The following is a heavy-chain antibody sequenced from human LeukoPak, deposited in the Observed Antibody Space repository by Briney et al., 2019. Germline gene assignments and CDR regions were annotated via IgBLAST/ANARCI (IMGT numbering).Heavy chain of an antibody. D-gene: IGHD5-12*01. J-gene: IGHJ4*02. Sequence: ASVKVSCKASGGTFSRNAISWVRQAPGQGLEWMGGIIPIFGTANYAQKFQGRVTITADESTSTAYMELSSLRSEDTAVYYCARGYSGYDSLSDRYYFDYWGQGTLVTVSS. V-gene: IGHV1-69*13. CDR2: IIPIFGTA. CDR1: GGTFSRNA. CDR3: ARGYSGYDSLSDRYYFDY.